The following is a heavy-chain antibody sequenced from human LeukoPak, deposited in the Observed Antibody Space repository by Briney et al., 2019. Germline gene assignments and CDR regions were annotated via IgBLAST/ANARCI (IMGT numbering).Heavy chain of an antibody. J-gene: IGHJ3*02. D-gene: IGHD3-10*01. Sequence: PSETLSLTCSVSGGSISSSSSYWGWIRQPPGKGLEWIGSIYYSGSSFDNPALKSRVTISVDTSKNQFSLRLSSVTAADMALYYCARRVRGVNDAFDIWGQGTMVTVSS. V-gene: IGHV4-39*01. CDR3: ARRVRGVNDAFDI. CDR1: GGSISSSSSY. CDR2: IYYSGSS.